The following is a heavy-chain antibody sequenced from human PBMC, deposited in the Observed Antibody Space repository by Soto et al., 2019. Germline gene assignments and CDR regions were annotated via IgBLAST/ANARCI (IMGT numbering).Heavy chain of an antibody. CDR1: GGTFSSYT. D-gene: IGHD1-20*01. CDR2: IIPILGIA. V-gene: IGHV1-69*02. Sequence: QVQLVQSGAEVKKPGSSVKVSCKASGGTFSSYTISWVRQAPGQGLEWMGRIIPILGIANYAQKFQGRVTITADKSTSTAYMELSSLRSEDTAVYYCARGDNWNEMSLFDPWGQGTLVTVAS. CDR3: ARGDNWNEMSLFDP. J-gene: IGHJ5*02.